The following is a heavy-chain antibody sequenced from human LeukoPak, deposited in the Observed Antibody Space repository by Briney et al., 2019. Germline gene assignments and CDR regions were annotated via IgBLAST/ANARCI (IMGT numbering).Heavy chain of an antibody. CDR1: GGSISSYY. D-gene: IGHD6-19*01. V-gene: IGHV4-59*01. CDR3: ARSGGWHGSDY. J-gene: IGHJ4*02. Sequence: SETLSLTCTVSGGSISSYYWSWIRQPPGKGLEWIGYIYYSGSTNYNPSLKSRVTISVDTSKNQFSLKLSSVTAADTAVYYCARSGGWHGSDYWGQGTLVTVSS. CDR2: IYYSGST.